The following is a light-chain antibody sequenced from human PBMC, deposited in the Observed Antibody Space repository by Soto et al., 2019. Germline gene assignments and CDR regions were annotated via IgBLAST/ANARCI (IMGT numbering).Light chain of an antibody. CDR2: GAS. CDR3: QQYGSA. J-gene: IGKJ1*01. V-gene: IGKV3-20*01. CDR1: QSVSSSY. Sequence: EIVLTQSPVTLSVSPGEGATLSCRASQSVSSSYLAWYQQKPGQAPRLLIYGASSRATGIPDRFSGSGSGTDFTLTISRLEPEDFAVYYCQQYGSAFGQGTKVEIK.